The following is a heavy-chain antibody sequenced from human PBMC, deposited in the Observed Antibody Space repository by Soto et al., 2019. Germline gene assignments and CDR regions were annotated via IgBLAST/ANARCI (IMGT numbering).Heavy chain of an antibody. CDR2: IYYSGST. CDR1: GGSVSSGSYY. J-gene: IGHJ5*02. V-gene: IGHV4-61*01. CDR3: VRDLGVSYNWFDP. Sequence: PSETLSLTCTVSGGSVSSGSYYWSWIRQPPGKGLEWIGYIYYSGSTNYNPSLKSRVTISVDTSKNQFSLKLSSVTAADTAVYYCVRDLGVSYNWFDPWGQGTLVTVSS. D-gene: IGHD3-3*01.